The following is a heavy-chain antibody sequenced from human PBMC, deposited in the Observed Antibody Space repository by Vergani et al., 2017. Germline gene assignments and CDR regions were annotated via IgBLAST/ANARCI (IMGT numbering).Heavy chain of an antibody. CDR3: ARGGPFDP. Sequence: EVQLLESGGGLVQPGGSLRLSCGASGFTFSSYAMSWVRQAPGKGLEWVSSISSSSSYIYYADSVKGRFTISRDNAKNSLYLQMNSLRAEDTAVYYCARGGPFDPWGQGTLVTVSS. CDR1: GFTFSSYA. V-gene: IGHV3-21*01. J-gene: IGHJ5*02. CDR2: ISSSSSYI.